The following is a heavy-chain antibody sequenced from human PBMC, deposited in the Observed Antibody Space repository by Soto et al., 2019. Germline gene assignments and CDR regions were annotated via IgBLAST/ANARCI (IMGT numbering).Heavy chain of an antibody. CDR3: ARHTIRGIPRRRANYFDY. J-gene: IGHJ4*02. CDR2: IYYSGST. CDR1: GGSISSSSYY. Sequence: SETLSLTCTVSGGSISSSSYYWGWIRQPSGKGLEWIGSIYYSGSTYYNPSLKSRVTISVDTSKNQFSLKLSSVTAADTAVYYCARHTIRGIPRRRANYFDYWGQGTLVTVSS. V-gene: IGHV4-39*01. D-gene: IGHD3-16*01.